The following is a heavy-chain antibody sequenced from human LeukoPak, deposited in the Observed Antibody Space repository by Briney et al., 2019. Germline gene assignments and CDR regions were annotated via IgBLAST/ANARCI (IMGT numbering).Heavy chain of an antibody. J-gene: IGHJ3*02. D-gene: IGHD3-3*01. CDR2: IYTSGST. CDR3: ARESEWQEGAFDI. CDR1: GGSISSGSYF. Sequence: SETLSLTCTVSGGSISSGSYFWSWIRQPAGKGLEWIGLIYTSGSTNYNPSLKSRVTISVDTSNNQFSLKLSSVTAADTAVYYCARESEWQEGAFDIWGQGTMVTVSS. V-gene: IGHV4-61*02.